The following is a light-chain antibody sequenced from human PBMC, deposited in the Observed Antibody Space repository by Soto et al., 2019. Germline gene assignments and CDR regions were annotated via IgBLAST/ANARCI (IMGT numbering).Light chain of an antibody. V-gene: IGKV3-15*01. J-gene: IGKJ1*01. Sequence: EIVMTQSPATLSVSPGERATLSCRASQSVSSNLAWYQQKPGQAPRLLIYGASTRATGIPARFSGSGSGKEFTLTIGSLQSEDFAVYYWQQYNNWPPWTFGQGTKVEIK. CDR3: QQYNNWPPWT. CDR1: QSVSSN. CDR2: GAS.